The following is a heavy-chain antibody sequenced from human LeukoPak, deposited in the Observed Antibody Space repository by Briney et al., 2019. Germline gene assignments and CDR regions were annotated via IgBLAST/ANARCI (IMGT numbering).Heavy chain of an antibody. Sequence: SVKVSCKASGGTFSSYAIRWVRQAPGQGLEWMGGIIPIFGTANYAQKFQGRVTITTDASTSTAYMELSSLRSEDTALYYCARDGTFSSSLPYYYYYMDVWGKGTTVTVSS. V-gene: IGHV1-69*05. CDR1: GGTFSSYA. CDR2: IIPIFGTA. CDR3: ARDGTFSSSLPYYYYYMDV. D-gene: IGHD6-13*01. J-gene: IGHJ6*03.